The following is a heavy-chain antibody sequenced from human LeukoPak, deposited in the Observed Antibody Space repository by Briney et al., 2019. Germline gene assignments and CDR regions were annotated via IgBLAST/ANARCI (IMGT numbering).Heavy chain of an antibody. CDR1: GYTFTSYG. V-gene: IGHV1-18*01. J-gene: IGHJ4*02. CDR3: ARARTMIVVVPNGGFDY. CDR2: ISAYNGNT. D-gene: IGHD3-22*01. Sequence: ASVKVSCKASGYTFTSYGISWVRQAPGQGLEWMGWISAYNGNTNYAQKLQGRVTMTTDTSTSTAYMELRSLRSDDTAVYYCARARTMIVVVPNGGFDYWGQGTLVTVSS.